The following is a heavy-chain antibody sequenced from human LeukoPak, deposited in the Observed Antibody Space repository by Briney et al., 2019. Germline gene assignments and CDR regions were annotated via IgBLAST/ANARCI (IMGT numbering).Heavy chain of an antibody. V-gene: IGHV3-7*01. D-gene: IGHD3-10*01. Sequence: GGSLRLSCAASGFTFSSYWMSWVRQAPGKGLEWVANIKQDGSEKYYVDSVKGRFTISRDNAKNSLYLQMNSLRAEDTAVYYCAKDGDDYYGSGSYFDYWGQGTLVTVSS. CDR3: AKDGDDYYGSGSYFDY. J-gene: IGHJ4*02. CDR1: GFTFSSYW. CDR2: IKQDGSEK.